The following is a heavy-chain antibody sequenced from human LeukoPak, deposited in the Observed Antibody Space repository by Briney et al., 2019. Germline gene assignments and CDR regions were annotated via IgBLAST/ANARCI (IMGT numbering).Heavy chain of an antibody. V-gene: IGHV3-11*04. CDR3: ARHPGDFTGIVKCYYMDV. D-gene: IGHD3-16*02. J-gene: IGHJ6*03. Sequence: GGSLRLSCAASGFTFSDYYMSWIRQAPGKGLEWVSYISSSGSTIYYADSVKGRFTISRDNAKNSLYLQMNSLRAEDTAVYYCARHPGDFTGIVKCYYMDVWGRGTTVTVSS. CDR1: GFTFSDYY. CDR2: ISSSGSTI.